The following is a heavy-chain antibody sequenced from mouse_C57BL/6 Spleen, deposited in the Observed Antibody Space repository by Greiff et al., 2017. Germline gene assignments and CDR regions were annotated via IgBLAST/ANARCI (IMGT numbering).Heavy chain of an antibody. CDR3: ARGGLYGTVGDYYAMDY. Sequence: EVQLQQSGPGMVKPSQSLSLTCTVTGYSITSGYDWHWIRHFPGNKLEWMGYISYSGSTNYNPSLKSRISITHDTSKNHFFLKLNSVTTEDTATYYCARGGLYGTVGDYYAMDYWGQGTSVTVSS. J-gene: IGHJ4*01. CDR2: ISYSGST. CDR1: GYSITSGYD. V-gene: IGHV3-1*01. D-gene: IGHD2-1*01.